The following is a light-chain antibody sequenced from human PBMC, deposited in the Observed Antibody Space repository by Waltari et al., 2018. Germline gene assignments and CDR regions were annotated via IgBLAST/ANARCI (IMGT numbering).Light chain of an antibody. V-gene: IGKV4-1*01. J-gene: IGKJ4*01. CDR1: QSVLYSSNNKNY. Sequence: DIVMTQSPDSLAVSLGERATINCKSSQSVLYSSNNKNYIAWYQQKPGQPPKMLIYWASTRESGVPVRFSGSGSGTVFTLTISSLQAEDVAVYYCKQYDSLPTFGGGTKVEIK. CDR3: KQYDSLPT. CDR2: WAS.